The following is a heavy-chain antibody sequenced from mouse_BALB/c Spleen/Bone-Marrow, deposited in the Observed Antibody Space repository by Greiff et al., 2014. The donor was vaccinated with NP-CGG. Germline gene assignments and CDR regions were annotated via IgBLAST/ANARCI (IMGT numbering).Heavy chain of an antibody. V-gene: IGHV14-3*02. CDR3: AMYYYGSSLFAY. D-gene: IGHD1-1*01. J-gene: IGHJ3*01. CDR1: GFNIKDTY. Sequence: EVQLQQSGAELVKPGASVKLSCTASGFNIKDTYMHWVKQRPEQSLEWIGRIDPANGNTKYGPKFQGKATITADTSSNTAYLQLSSLTSEDTAVYYCAMYYYGSSLFAYWGQGTLVTVSA. CDR2: IDPANGNT.